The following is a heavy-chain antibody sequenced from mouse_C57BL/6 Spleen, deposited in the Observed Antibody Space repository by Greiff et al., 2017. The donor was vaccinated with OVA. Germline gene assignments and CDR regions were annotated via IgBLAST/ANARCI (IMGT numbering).Heavy chain of an antibody. D-gene: IGHD1-1*01. CDR1: GYTFTSYW. J-gene: IGHJ4*01. CDR3: ARCTTVVATDGAMDY. V-gene: IGHV1-69*01. CDR2: IDPSDSYT. Sequence: QVQLQQSGAELVMPGASVKLSCKASGYTFTSYWMHWVKQRPGQGLEWIGEIDPSDSYTNYNQKFKGKSTLTVDKSSSTAYMQLSSLTSEDSAVYYCARCTTVVATDGAMDYWGQGTSVTVSS.